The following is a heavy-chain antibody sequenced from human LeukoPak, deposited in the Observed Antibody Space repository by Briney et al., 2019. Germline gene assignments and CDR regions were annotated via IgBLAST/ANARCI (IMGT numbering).Heavy chain of an antibody. CDR1: GYTFTGYY. CDR3: ARDLLWFGELGNNWFDP. CDR2: INPNSGGT. Sequence: GASVKVSCKASGYTFTGYYMHWVRQAPGQGLEWMGWINPNSGGTNYAQKFQGRVTMTRDTSISTAYMELSRLRSDDTAVYYCARDLLWFGELGNNWFDPWGQGTLVTVSS. V-gene: IGHV1-2*02. D-gene: IGHD3-10*01. J-gene: IGHJ5*02.